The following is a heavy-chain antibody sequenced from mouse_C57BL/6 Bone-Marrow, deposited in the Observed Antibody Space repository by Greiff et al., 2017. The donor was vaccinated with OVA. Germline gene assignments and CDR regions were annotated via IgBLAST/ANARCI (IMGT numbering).Heavy chain of an antibody. V-gene: IGHV1-81*01. J-gene: IGHJ2*01. CDR1: GYTFTSYG. D-gene: IGHD2-4*01. CDR3: ARSAYDYGDY. Sequence: QVHVKQSGAELARPGASVKLSCKASGYTFTSYGISWVKQRTGQGLEWIGEIYPRSGNTYYNEKFKGKATLTADKSSSTAYMELRSLTSEDSAVYFCARSAYDYGDYWGQGTTLTVSS. CDR2: IYPRSGNT.